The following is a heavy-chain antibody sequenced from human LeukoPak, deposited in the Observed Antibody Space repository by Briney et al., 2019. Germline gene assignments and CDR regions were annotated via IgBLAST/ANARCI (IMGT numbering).Heavy chain of an antibody. Sequence: AAVKVSCKASGYTFTGYYMHWVRQAPGQGREWMGWINPNSGDSNYAQKFQGRITMTRDTSISTAYMELSGLRSDDTAVYYCARRGYGDYDWFDPWGQGTLVTVSS. CDR2: INPNSGDS. V-gene: IGHV1-2*02. J-gene: IGHJ5*02. CDR3: ARRGYGDYDWFDP. CDR1: GYTFTGYY. D-gene: IGHD4-17*01.